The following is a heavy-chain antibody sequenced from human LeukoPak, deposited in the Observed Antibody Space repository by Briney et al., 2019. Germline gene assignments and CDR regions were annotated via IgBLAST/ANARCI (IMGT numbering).Heavy chain of an antibody. J-gene: IGHJ6*02. Sequence: SEALSLTCTVSGGSISSYYWSWIRQPAGKGLEWIGRIYTSGSTNYNPSLKSRVTMSVDTSENQFSLKVSSVTAAGTAVYFCARERYYHYYGMDVWGQGTTVTVSS. CDR2: IYTSGST. V-gene: IGHV4-4*07. CDR3: ARERYYHYYGMDV. CDR1: GGSISSYY.